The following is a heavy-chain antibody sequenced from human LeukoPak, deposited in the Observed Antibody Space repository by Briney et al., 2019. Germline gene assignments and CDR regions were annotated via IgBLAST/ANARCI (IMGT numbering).Heavy chain of an antibody. D-gene: IGHD1-26*01. CDR1: GFTFSSYA. CDR3: AKDLGLQVGASPFDY. J-gene: IGHJ4*02. CDR2: ISYDGSNK. Sequence: GGSLRLSCAASGFTFSSYAMHWVRQAPGKGLEWVAVISYDGSNKYYADSVKGRFTISRDNSHNTLYLQMNSLHSEDTAVYYCAKDLGLQVGASPFDYWGQGTLVTVSS. V-gene: IGHV3-30*04.